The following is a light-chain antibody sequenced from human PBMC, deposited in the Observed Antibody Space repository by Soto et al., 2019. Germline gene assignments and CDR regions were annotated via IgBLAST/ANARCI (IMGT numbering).Light chain of an antibody. V-gene: IGKV3-20*01. CDR1: QSVSSSY. CDR3: QQYGSSPLWT. J-gene: IGKJ1*01. CDR2: GAS. Sequence: ETVMTQSPATLSVSPGESATLSCRASQSVSSSYLAWYQQKPGQAPRLLIYGASSRATGIPDRFSGSGSGTDFTLTISRLEPEDFAVYYCQQYGSSPLWTFGQGTKVDIK.